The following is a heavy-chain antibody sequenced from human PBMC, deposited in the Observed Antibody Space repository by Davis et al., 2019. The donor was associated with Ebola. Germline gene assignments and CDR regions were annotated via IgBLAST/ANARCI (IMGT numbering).Heavy chain of an antibody. Sequence: LSLTCAASGFTFSSYGMHWVRQAPGKGLEWVAVIWYDGSNKYYADSVKGRFTISRDNSKNTLYLQMNSLRAEDTAVYYCARGHILSDAFDIWGQGTMVTVSS. V-gene: IGHV3-33*01. CDR2: IWYDGSNK. D-gene: IGHD2-15*01. CDR1: GFTFSSYG. J-gene: IGHJ3*02. CDR3: ARGHILSDAFDI.